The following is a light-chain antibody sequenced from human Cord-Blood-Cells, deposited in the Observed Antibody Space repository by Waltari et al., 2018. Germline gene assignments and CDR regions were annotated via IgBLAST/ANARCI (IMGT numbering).Light chain of an antibody. J-gene: IGLJ1*01. Sequence: SYVLTQPPSVSVAPGKTARITCGGNNIGSKSVHWYQQKPGQAPVLGVYDDSDRPSGILERFSGSNSGNTATLTISRVEAGDEADYYCQVWDSSSDHYVFGTGTKVTVL. CDR3: QVWDSSSDHYV. CDR2: DDS. V-gene: IGLV3-21*03. CDR1: NIGSKS.